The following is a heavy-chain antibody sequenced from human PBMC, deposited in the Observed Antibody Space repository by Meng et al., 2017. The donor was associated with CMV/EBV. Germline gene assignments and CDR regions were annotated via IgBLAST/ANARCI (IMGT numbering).Heavy chain of an antibody. CDR1: GFTFSSYA. Sequence: GESLKISCAASGFTFSSYAMHWVRQAPGKGLEWVAVISYDGSNKYYADSVKGRFTISRDNSKNTLYLQMNSLRAEDTAVYYCARDPIAAAGNYFDYWGQETLVTVSS. CDR2: ISYDGSNK. D-gene: IGHD6-13*01. CDR3: ARDPIAAAGNYFDY. J-gene: IGHJ4*02. V-gene: IGHV3-30-3*01.